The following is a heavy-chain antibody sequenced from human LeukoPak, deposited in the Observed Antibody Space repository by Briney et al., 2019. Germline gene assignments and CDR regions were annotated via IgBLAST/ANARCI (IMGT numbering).Heavy chain of an antibody. CDR1: GYTFTVYY. Sequence: ASVKVSCKASGYTFTVYYMHWVRQAPGQGLEWMGWINPNSGGTNYAQKFQGRVTMTRDTSISTAYMELSRLRSDDTAVYYCARVLKSRTWFDPWGQGTLVTVSS. CDR3: ARVLKSRTWFDP. V-gene: IGHV1-2*02. J-gene: IGHJ5*02. CDR2: INPNSGGT. D-gene: IGHD3-10*01.